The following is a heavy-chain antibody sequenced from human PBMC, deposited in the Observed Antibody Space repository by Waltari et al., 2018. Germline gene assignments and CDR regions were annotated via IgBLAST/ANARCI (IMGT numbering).Heavy chain of an antibody. J-gene: IGHJ4*02. Sequence: EVQLLESGGGLVQHGGSLRLSCAASGFTFSSYAMSWVRQAPGKGLEWVSAISGSGGSTYYADSVKGRFTISRDNSKNTLYLQMNSLRAEDTAVYYCAKVDLGGYYFKYYFDYWGQGTLVTVSS. CDR3: AKVDLGGYYFKYYFDY. D-gene: IGHD3-22*01. CDR2: ISGSGGST. V-gene: IGHV3-23*01. CDR1: GFTFSSYA.